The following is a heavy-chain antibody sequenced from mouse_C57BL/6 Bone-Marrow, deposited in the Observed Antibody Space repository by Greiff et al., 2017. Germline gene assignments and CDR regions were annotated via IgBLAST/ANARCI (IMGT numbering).Heavy chain of an antibody. CDR3: TRDRGLRRGYFDV. D-gene: IGHD2-4*01. CDR1: GFTFSSYA. J-gene: IGHJ1*03. Sequence: EVKLVESGEGLVKPGGSLKLSCAASGFTFSSYAMSWVRQTPEKRLEWVAYISSGGDYIYYADTVKGRFTISRDNARNTLYLQMSSLKSEDTAMYYCTRDRGLRRGYFDVWGTGTTVTVSS. V-gene: IGHV5-9-1*02. CDR2: ISSGGDYI.